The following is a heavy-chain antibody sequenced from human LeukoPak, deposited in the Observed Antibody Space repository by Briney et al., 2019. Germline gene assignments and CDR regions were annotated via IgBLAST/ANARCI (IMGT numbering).Heavy chain of an antibody. J-gene: IGHJ4*02. V-gene: IGHV4-34*01. D-gene: IGHD2-15*01. CDR3: ARGPCRGGSCYPIPNYY. CDR2: LNHSGST. Sequence: SENLSLTSAGYGGSFSGFYWSWIRQAPGKGLKGIGDLNHSGSTNYNPSLKSRVTISVDTSKNQFSLKLSSVTAADTAVYCCARGPCRGGSCYPIPNYYWGQGTLVTVSS. CDR1: GGSFSGFY.